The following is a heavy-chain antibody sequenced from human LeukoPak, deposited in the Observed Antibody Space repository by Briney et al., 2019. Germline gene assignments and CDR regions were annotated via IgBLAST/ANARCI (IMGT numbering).Heavy chain of an antibody. J-gene: IGHJ4*02. V-gene: IGHV3-33*01. CDR1: GITFSSYG. Sequence: GGSLRLSCAASGITFSSYGMHWVRQAPGKGLQWVAVIWYDGSNKYYADSVKGRFTISRDNSKNTLYLQMNSLRAEDTAVYYCARDSRGGTPFDYWGQGTLVTVSS. D-gene: IGHD1-7*01. CDR2: IWYDGSNK. CDR3: ARDSRGGTPFDY.